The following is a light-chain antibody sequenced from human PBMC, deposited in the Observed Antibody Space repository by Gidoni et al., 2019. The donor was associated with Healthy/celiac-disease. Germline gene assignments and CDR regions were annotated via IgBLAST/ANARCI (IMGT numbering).Light chain of an antibody. CDR2: AAS. CDR1: QSISSY. J-gene: IGKJ1*01. CDR3: QQSYSTPRT. Sequence: DIPMTQSPSSLSASLGDRVTITCRASQSISSYLNWYQQKPGKAPKLLIFAASSLQSGVPSRFSGSVSGTDFTLTISSLQPEYFATYYFQQSYSTPRTFGQGTKVEIK. V-gene: IGKV1-39*01.